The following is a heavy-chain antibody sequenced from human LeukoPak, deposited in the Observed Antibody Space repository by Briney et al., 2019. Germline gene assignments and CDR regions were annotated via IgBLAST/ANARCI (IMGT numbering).Heavy chain of an antibody. CDR2: IRSKAYGGTT. Sequence: PGGSLRLSCAASGFTFSSYGMHWVRQAPGKGLEWVGFIRSKAYGGTTEYAASVKGRFTISRDDSKSIAYLQMNSLKTEDTAVYYCTRVQWLVWGPFDYWGQGTLVTVSS. D-gene: IGHD6-19*01. J-gene: IGHJ4*02. CDR1: GFTFSSYG. V-gene: IGHV3-49*04. CDR3: TRVQWLVWGPFDY.